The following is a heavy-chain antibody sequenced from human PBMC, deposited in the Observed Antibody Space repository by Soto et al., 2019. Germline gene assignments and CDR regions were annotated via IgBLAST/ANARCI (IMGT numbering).Heavy chain of an antibody. Sequence: PSETLSLTCTVSGGSISSYYWSWIRQPPGKGLEWIGYIYYSGSTNYNPSLKSRVTISVDTSKNQFSLKLSSATAADTAVYYCARDREMATIRGAYNWFDPWGKGTLVTVSS. CDR1: GGSISSYY. V-gene: IGHV4-59*01. CDR3: ARDREMATIRGAYNWFDP. D-gene: IGHD5-12*01. CDR2: IYYSGST. J-gene: IGHJ5*02.